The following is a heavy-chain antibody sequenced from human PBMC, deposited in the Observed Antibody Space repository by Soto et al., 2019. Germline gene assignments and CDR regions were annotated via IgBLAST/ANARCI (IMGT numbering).Heavy chain of an antibody. J-gene: IGHJ4*02. V-gene: IGHV3-30*04. CDR1: GFSLSTNT. CDR2: ISNDGRRK. Sequence: GGSLRLSCAASGFSLSTNTMHWVRQVPGKGLEWVASISNDGRRKYYADFVKGRFTISRDTANNILYLEMNSLRAEDTSFYYCARVATAMTYDFWGQGTQVTVSS. CDR3: ARVATAMTYDF. D-gene: IGHD2-21*02.